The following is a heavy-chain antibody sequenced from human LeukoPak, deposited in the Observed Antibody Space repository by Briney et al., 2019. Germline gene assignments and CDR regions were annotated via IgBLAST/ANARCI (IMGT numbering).Heavy chain of an antibody. CDR2: IRYDGSNK. CDR1: GFTFSSYG. V-gene: IGHV3-30*02. D-gene: IGHD2-2*02. CDR3: AKVPGYCSSTSCYTTYYYYYMDV. J-gene: IGHJ6*03. Sequence: PGGSLRLSCAVSGFTFSSYGMHWVRQAPGKGLEWVAFIRYDGSNKYYADSVKGRFTISRDNSKNTLYLQMNSLRAEDTAVYYCAKVPGYCSSTSCYTTYYYYYMDVWGKGTTVTVSS.